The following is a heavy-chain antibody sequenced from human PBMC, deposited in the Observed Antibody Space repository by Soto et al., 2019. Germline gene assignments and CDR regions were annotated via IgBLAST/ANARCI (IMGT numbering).Heavy chain of an antibody. V-gene: IGHV3-33*01. CDR1: GFTFSSYG. J-gene: IGHJ4*02. Sequence: QVQLVEPGGGVVQPGRSLRLSCAASGFTFSSYGMQWVRQAPGKGLEWVAVIWYDGSNKYYADSVKGRFTISRDNSKNTLYLQMNSLRAEDTAVYYCASSIAVAGAFYYWGQGTLVTVSS. D-gene: IGHD6-19*01. CDR3: ASSIAVAGAFYY. CDR2: IWYDGSNK.